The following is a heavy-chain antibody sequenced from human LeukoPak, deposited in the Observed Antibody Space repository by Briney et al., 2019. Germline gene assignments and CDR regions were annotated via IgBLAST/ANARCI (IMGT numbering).Heavy chain of an antibody. Sequence: QAGGSLRLSCAASGFTFDDYAMHWVRQVPGKGLEWVSGISWNSGGIGYADSVKGRFTISRDNANNSLYLQMNSLRAEDMALYYCAKDRHYYGSGSPTCFDYWGQGTLVTVSS. CDR2: ISWNSGGI. D-gene: IGHD3-10*01. V-gene: IGHV3-9*03. CDR3: AKDRHYYGSGSPTCFDY. J-gene: IGHJ4*02. CDR1: GFTFDDYA.